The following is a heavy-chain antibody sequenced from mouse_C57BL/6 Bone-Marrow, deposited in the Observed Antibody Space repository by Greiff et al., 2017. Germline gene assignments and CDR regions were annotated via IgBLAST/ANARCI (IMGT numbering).Heavy chain of an antibody. Sequence: VQRVESGAELVKPGASVKLSCKASGYTFTSYWMHWVKQRPGQGLEWIGMIHPNSGSTNYNEKFKSKATLTVDKSSSTAYMQLSSLTSEDSAVYYCARLRGDAMDYWGQGTSVTVSS. CDR3: ARLRGDAMDY. V-gene: IGHV1-64*01. CDR2: IHPNSGST. CDR1: GYTFTSYW. D-gene: IGHD2-12*01. J-gene: IGHJ4*01.